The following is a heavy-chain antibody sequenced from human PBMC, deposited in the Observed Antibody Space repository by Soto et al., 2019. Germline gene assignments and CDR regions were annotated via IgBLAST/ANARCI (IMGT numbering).Heavy chain of an antibody. D-gene: IGHD5-18*01. CDR1: GFTFSGAW. CDR2: IKSKYDGGTT. Sequence: GGSLRLSCAASGFTFSGAWFNWVRQAPGKGLEWVGRIKSKYDGGTTDYAAPVKDRFTISRDDSKNTLYLQMNSLRAEDTAVYYCARDYSSYGPFDYWGQGTLVTVS. J-gene: IGHJ4*02. V-gene: IGHV3-15*07. CDR3: ARDYSSYGPFDY.